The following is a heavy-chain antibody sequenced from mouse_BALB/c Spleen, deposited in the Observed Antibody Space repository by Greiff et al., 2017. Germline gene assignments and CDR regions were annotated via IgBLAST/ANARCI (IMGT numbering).Heavy chain of an antibody. D-gene: IGHD2-4*01. CDR2: ISSGGGST. CDR3: ARSDYGFAY. Sequence: EVKVVESGGGLVKPGGSLKLSCAASGFAFSSYDMSWVRQTPEKRLEWVAYISSGGGSTYYPDTVKGRFTISRDNAKNTLYLQMSSLKSEDTAMYYCARSDYGFAYWGQGTLVTVSA. CDR1: GFAFSSYD. V-gene: IGHV5-12-1*01. J-gene: IGHJ3*01.